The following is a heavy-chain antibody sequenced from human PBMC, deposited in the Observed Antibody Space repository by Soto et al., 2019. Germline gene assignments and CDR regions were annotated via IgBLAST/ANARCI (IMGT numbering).Heavy chain of an antibody. Sequence: RSLRLCCSASVFTLSSYAMHWFRQAPGKGLEYVSAISSNGGSTYYADSVKGRFTISRDNSKNTLYRQMSSLRAEDTAVYYCVISPFGELIFDYWGQGTLVTVSS. CDR2: ISSNGGST. V-gene: IGHV3-64D*06. CDR3: VISPFGELIFDY. D-gene: IGHD3-10*01. CDR1: VFTLSSYA. J-gene: IGHJ4*02.